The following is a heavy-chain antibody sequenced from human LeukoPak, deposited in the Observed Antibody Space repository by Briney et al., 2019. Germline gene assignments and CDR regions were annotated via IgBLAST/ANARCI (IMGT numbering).Heavy chain of an antibody. D-gene: IGHD5-18*01. CDR3: AVRGWIQLWLPSY. J-gene: IGHJ4*02. V-gene: IGHV3-23*01. Sequence: GGSLRLSCAASGFTFSTYAMSWVRQAPGKGLEWVSAISGIVGSTYYADSVKGRFTISRDNSKNTLYPQMNSLRAEDTAVYYCAVRGWIQLWLPSYWGQGTLVTVSS. CDR2: ISGIVGST. CDR1: GFTFSTYA.